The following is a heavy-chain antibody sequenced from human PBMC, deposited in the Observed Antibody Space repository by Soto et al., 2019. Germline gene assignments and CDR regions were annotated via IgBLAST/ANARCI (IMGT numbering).Heavy chain of an antibody. CDR3: AKLLHGFGELLPYGMDV. Sequence: QVKLVESRGGVVQPGRSLRLSCAASGFTFSSYGMHWVRQAPGKGLEWVAVISYDGSNKYYADSVKGRFTISRDNSKNTLFLQMNSLRAEDTSVYYCAKLLHGFGELLPYGMDVWGQGTTVTVSS. CDR2: ISYDGSNK. V-gene: IGHV3-30*18. J-gene: IGHJ6*02. D-gene: IGHD3-10*01. CDR1: GFTFSSYG.